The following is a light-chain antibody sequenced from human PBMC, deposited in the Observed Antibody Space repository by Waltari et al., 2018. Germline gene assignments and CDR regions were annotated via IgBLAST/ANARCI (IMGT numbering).Light chain of an antibody. V-gene: IGKV1-39*01. CDR3: QQSYSTLRT. CDR2: AAS. CDR1: QSISSY. J-gene: IGKJ1*01. Sequence: DIQMTQSPSSLSASLGDRVTITCRASQSISSYLNWYQQKPGTAPKLLISAASSLQTGVPSRFSCGGSGTDFSLTISSLQPEDFATYYCQQSYSTLRTFGQGTKVEI.